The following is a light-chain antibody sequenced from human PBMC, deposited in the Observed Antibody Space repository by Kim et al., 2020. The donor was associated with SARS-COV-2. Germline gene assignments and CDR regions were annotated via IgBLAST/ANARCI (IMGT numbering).Light chain of an antibody. J-gene: IGKJ4*01. CDR2: GVS. CDR3: QQYESYPLT. CDR1: QDINTY. Sequence: SASVGDRVTNTWRASQDINTYVGWSQQTPGKAPKSLMYGVSTLQGGVPSRFSGSGSGTYFTLTISSLQPEDFATYYCQQYESYPLTLGGGTKLEI. V-gene: IGKV1-16*01.